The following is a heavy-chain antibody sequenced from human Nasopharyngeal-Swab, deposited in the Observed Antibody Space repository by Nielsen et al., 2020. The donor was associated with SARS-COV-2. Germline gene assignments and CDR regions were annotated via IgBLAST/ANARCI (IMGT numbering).Heavy chain of an antibody. V-gene: IGHV3-11*01. D-gene: IGHD2-15*01. J-gene: IGHJ6*02. CDR3: AKDRGCSGGSCYTVYYYGMDV. CDR2: ISSSGSTI. Sequence: GGSLRLSCAASGFTFSDYYMSWIRQAPGKGLEWVSYISSSGSTIYYADSVKGRFTISRDSSKNTMYLQMNSLKAEDTAVYYCAKDRGCSGGSCYTVYYYGMDVWGQGTTVTVSS. CDR1: GFTFSDYY.